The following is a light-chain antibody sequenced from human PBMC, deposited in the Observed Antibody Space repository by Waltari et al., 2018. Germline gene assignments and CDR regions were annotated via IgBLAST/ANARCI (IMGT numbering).Light chain of an antibody. CDR3: CSYRSGSVL. J-gene: IGLJ2*01. Sequence: QAALTQPPSVSKSLGQSVTISCTGTSSDVGGYNDVSWYQQHPGTAPRLLIYDVSKRPSGVSDRFSGSKSGNTASLTISGLQAEDEADYYCCSYRSGSVLFGGGTRLTVL. CDR1: SSDVGGYND. V-gene: IGLV2-11*01. CDR2: DVS.